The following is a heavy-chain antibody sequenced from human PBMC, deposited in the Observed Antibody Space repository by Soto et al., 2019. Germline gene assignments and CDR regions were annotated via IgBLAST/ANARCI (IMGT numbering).Heavy chain of an antibody. CDR3: ARGLPSGRVIVVVSPRQYYYAMDV. CDR1: GYTFTSYG. V-gene: IGHV1-18*01. Sequence: ASVKVSCKASGYTFTSYGISWVRQAPGQGLEWMGWVTAKNGNTNYAQKFQDRVTMTTDTSTSTAYMELRSLRSDDTAVYYCARGLPSGRVIVVVSPRQYYYAMDVGGPGTTVTVSS. CDR2: VTAKNGNT. J-gene: IGHJ6*02. D-gene: IGHD3-22*01.